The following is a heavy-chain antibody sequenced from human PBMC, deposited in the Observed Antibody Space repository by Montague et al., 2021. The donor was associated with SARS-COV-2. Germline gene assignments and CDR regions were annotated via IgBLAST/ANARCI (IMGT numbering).Heavy chain of an antibody. CDR3: ARPLVRGVPKAFDI. CDR1: GGSITRNYY. J-gene: IGHJ3*02. CDR2: IYYSGTT. V-gene: IGHV4-39*01. D-gene: IGHD3-10*01. Sequence: SETLSPTSTVSGGSITRNYYWGWIRQPPGKGLEWVGNIYYSGTTFINPSLESRVTISVDASKNQFSLNLTSVTAADTAVYYCARPLVRGVPKAFDIWGQGALVIVSS.